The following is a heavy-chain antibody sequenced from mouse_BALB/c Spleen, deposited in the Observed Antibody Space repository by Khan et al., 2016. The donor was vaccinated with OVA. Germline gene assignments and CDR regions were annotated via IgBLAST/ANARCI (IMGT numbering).Heavy chain of an antibody. Sequence: QVQLQQSGAELVRPGVSVKISCKGSGYTFTDFAMHWVKQSHAKSLEWIGVISTYYGDATNNQKFKGKATMTVDNSSSTAYMELARLTSEESTIYYCVRGSCNSRLAYWGQGTLVTVSA. D-gene: IGHD2-1*01. J-gene: IGHJ3*01. CDR1: GYTFTDFA. CDR2: ISTYYGDA. V-gene: IGHV1S137*01. CDR3: VRGSCNSRLAY.